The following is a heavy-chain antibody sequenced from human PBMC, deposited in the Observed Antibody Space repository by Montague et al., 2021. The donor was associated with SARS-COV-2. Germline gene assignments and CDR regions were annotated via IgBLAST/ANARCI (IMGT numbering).Heavy chain of an antibody. V-gene: IGHV4-59*01. J-gene: IGHJ6*02. Sequence: SETLSLTCTVSGGSIGAYYWSWIRQPPGKGPERTAYISSSVTTNYNPSLKGRITASVDTSRNQLSLKLSSVTAADSAVYYCARESRLKYLEWSGSRYDYYGMDVWGQGTTVTVSS. CDR2: ISSSVTT. D-gene: IGHD3-3*01. CDR1: GGSIGAYY. CDR3: ARESRLKYLEWSGSRYDYYGMDV.